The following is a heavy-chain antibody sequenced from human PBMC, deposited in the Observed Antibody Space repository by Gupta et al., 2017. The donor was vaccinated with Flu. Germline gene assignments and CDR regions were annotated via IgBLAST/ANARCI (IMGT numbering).Heavy chain of an antibody. CDR1: GFNFGSYA. CDR3: AKDFYGGIAAGGDNAFHD. Sequence: QLFESGGTWVKSGGSLRLSCVASGFNFGSYAMIWVRLAPGKGLEWVSVISSTGETTYYGDSVKGRFTVSRDNSRSTVYLHMHSLGAEDTAVYYCAKDFYGGIAAGGDNAFHDWGQGTTVTVSS. V-gene: IGHV3-23*01. CDR2: ISSTGETT. J-gene: IGHJ3*01. D-gene: IGHD6-13*01.